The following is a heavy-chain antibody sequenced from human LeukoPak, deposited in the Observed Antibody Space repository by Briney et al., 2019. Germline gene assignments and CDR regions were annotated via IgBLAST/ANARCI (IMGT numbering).Heavy chain of an antibody. CDR1: GFTVSSNY. CDR3: ARGKYCSGDSCDSYYYYGMDV. Sequence: GGSLRLSCAASGFTVSSNYMSWVRQAPGKGLEWVSVIYSGGSTYYAESVKGRFTISRDNSKNTLYLQMDSLRAEDMAMYYCARGKYCSGDSCDSYYYYGMDVWGQGTTVTVSS. J-gene: IGHJ6*02. V-gene: IGHV3-53*05. D-gene: IGHD2-15*01. CDR2: IYSGGST.